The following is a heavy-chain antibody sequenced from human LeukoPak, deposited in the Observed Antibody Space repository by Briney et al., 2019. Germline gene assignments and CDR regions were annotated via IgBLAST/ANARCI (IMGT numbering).Heavy chain of an antibody. CDR3: AKHSSDWFFFDY. J-gene: IGHJ4*02. Sequence: GGSLRLSCAASGFTFSSYAMSWVRQAPGKGLEWVSSIGGSGDNTNYADSVKGRFTISKDNSKNTLYLQMNSLRAEDTAVYYCAKHSSDWFFFDYWGQGTLVTVSS. CDR2: IGGSGDNT. V-gene: IGHV3-23*01. D-gene: IGHD3-9*01. CDR1: GFTFSSYA.